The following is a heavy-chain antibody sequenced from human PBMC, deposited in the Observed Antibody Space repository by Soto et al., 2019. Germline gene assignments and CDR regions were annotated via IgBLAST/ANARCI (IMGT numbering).Heavy chain of an antibody. V-gene: IGHV6-1*02. D-gene: IGHD6-19*01. CDR1: GDSVSSATAT. CDR3: ARDSSGFHRYADL. Sequence: QVQLQQSGPGLVKPSQTLSLICAISGDSVSSATATWSWIRQSPSRSLEWLGRTYYGSKWHNDYAVYVKSRIAVTPDTSQNQLSLQLSSVTPEDTVVYFCARDSSGFHRYADLWGRGTLVTVSS. CDR2: TYYGSKWHN. J-gene: IGHJ2*01.